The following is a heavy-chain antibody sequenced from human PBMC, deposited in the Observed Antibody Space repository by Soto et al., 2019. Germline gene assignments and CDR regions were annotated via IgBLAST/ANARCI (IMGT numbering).Heavy chain of an antibody. D-gene: IGHD2-8*01. Sequence: PGGSLRLSCAASGFTLRSYSMNWVRQAPGKGLEWISHISSDGSNKYYADSAKGRFTISRDNSKNTLYLQMNSLRAEDTAAYYCAKETSPGNGVHFTFDYWGQGTLVTVSS. CDR3: AKETSPGNGVHFTFDY. J-gene: IGHJ4*02. V-gene: IGHV3-30*02. CDR1: GFTLRSYS. CDR2: ISSDGSNK.